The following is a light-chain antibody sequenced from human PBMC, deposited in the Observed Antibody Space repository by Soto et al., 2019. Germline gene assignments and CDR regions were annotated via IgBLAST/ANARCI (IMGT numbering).Light chain of an antibody. CDR3: AAWDGSLNGWV. Sequence: QSVLTQAPSASGTPGQRVTISCSGSSSNIGSNTVSWDQQVPGTAPKLLLYSNDQRPSGVPDRFSGSKSGTSASLAIGGLQSEDKADYYCAAWDGSLNGWVFGGGTKVTVL. CDR1: SSNIGSNT. V-gene: IGLV1-44*01. J-gene: IGLJ2*01. CDR2: SND.